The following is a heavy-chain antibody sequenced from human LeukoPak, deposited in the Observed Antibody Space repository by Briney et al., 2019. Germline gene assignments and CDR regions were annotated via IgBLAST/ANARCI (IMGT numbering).Heavy chain of an antibody. CDR2: ISHSGST. J-gene: IGHJ3*02. CDR1: GGSIGSYS. CDR3: ARLSRMSSSIAYHAFDI. V-gene: IGHV4-59*08. Sequence: SETLSLTCTVSGGSIGSYSWSWIRQPPGKGLEWIGYISHSGSTNYSPSLRSRVTISVDTSKNQFSLRLSSVTAADTAVYYCARLSRMSSSIAYHAFDIWGQGTMVTVSS. D-gene: IGHD6-6*01.